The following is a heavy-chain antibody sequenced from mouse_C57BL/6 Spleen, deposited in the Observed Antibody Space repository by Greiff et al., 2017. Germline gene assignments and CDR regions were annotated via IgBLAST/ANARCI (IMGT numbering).Heavy chain of an antibody. Sequence: VQLQQSGAELVKPGASVKISCKASGYAFSSYWMNWVKQRPGKGLEWIGQIYPGDGDTNYNGKFKGKATLTADKSSSTAYMQLSSLTSEDSAVYFCTSYCVSSTSWFAYWGQGTLVTVSA. CDR3: TSYCVSSTSWFAY. CDR1: GYAFSSYW. D-gene: IGHD1-1*01. J-gene: IGHJ3*01. V-gene: IGHV1-80*01. CDR2: IYPGDGDT.